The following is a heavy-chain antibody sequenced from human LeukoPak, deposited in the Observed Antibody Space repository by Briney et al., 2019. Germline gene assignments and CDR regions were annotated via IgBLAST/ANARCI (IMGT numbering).Heavy chain of an antibody. J-gene: IGHJ1*01. CDR3: ARGPSYFQH. CDR2: TYYRSKWYK. V-gene: IGHV6-1*01. CDR1: GDSVSSNSAT. Sequence: SQTLSLTCAISGDSVSSNSATWNWIRQSPSRGLEWLGRTYYRSKWYKYYAVSVKGRITINPDTSKNQFSLQLSSVTPEDTAVYSCARGPSYFQHWGQGTLVTVSS.